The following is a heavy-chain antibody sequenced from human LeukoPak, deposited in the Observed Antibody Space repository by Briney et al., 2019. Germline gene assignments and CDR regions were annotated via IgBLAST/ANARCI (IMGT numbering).Heavy chain of an antibody. CDR1: GYTFTSYG. V-gene: IGHV1-18*01. CDR3: ARDFHSSGYYHYFHY. Sequence: ASVTVSCKASGYTFTSYGISWVRQAPGQALEWMGWISGYNGNTNYAQKLQGRVTMTTDTSTSTAYMELRSLRSDDTAVYYCARDFHSSGYYHYFHYWGPGTLGTVSS. CDR2: ISGYNGNT. D-gene: IGHD3-22*01. J-gene: IGHJ4*02.